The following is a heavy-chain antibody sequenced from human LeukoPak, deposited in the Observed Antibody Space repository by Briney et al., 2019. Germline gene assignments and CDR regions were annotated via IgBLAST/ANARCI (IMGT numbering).Heavy chain of an antibody. CDR1: GDSISNSIYY. D-gene: IGHD3-10*01. J-gene: IGHJ4*02. CDR2: IYFSGTT. V-gene: IGHV4-39*07. CDR3: ARGGFYGHPFDF. Sequence: TSETLCLTCTVPGDSISNSIYYWGWIRQPPEKGVEWIGSIYFSGTTNYNPPLESRVSISVNVSNNQVSLNVNSVTAADTATYFCARGGFYGHPFDFGGQGILVAVSS.